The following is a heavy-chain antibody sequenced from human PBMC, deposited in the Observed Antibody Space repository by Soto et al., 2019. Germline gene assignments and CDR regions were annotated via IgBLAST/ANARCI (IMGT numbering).Heavy chain of an antibody. CDR1: GYTFSGYY. CDR3: ARSLTEGYCTITGCYTRPLYGMDV. D-gene: IGHD2-2*02. J-gene: IGHJ6*02. CDR2: INPNSGGT. V-gene: IGHV1-2*02. Sequence: QEQLVQSGAEVKKPGASVKVSCKASGYTFSGYYIPWLRQAPGQGLEWMGWINPNSGGTNYAQKFQGRFTVTRDTTTSTAYMELSRLTSDDTAVYYCARSLTEGYCTITGCYTRPLYGMDVWGQGTTVTVSS.